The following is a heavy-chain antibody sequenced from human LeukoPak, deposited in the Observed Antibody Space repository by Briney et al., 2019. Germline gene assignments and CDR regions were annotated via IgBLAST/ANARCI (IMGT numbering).Heavy chain of an antibody. Sequence: SETLSLTCTVSGGSISSYYWSWIRQPPGKGLEWIGYIYYSGSTNYNPSLKSRVTISVDTSKNQFSLKLSSVTAADTAVYYCARQDTDGYSLNWFDPWGQGTLVTVSS. CDR3: ARQDTDGYSLNWFDP. CDR1: GGSISSYY. CDR2: IYYSGST. V-gene: IGHV4-59*08. J-gene: IGHJ5*02. D-gene: IGHD6-13*01.